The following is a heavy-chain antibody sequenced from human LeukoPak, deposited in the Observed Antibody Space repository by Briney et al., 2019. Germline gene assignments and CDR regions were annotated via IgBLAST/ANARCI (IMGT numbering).Heavy chain of an antibody. CDR2: INPSGGST. CDR1: GYTFTSYY. V-gene: IGHV1-46*01. D-gene: IGHD6-13*01. Sequence: ASVNVSCKASGYTFTSYYMHWVRQAPGQGLEWMGIINPSGGSTSYAQKFQGRVTMTRDTSTSTVYMELSSLRSEDTAVYYCARADIAAAPFDYWGQGTLVTVSS. J-gene: IGHJ4*02. CDR3: ARADIAAAPFDY.